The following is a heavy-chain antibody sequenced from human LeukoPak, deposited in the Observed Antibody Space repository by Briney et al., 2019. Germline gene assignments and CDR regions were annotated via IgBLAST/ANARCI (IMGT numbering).Heavy chain of an antibody. J-gene: IGHJ1*01. CDR2: INHGGST. CDR3: ARYLDYGGNSRVFQH. D-gene: IGHD4-23*01. CDR1: GGSFSDSY. Sequence: SETLSLTCAVYGGSFSDSYWTWIRQPPGKGLEWIGEINHGGSTNYNPSLKSRVTISIDTSKNQFSLKLSSVTAADTAFYYCARYLDYGGNSRVFQHWGQGTLVTVSS. V-gene: IGHV4-34*01.